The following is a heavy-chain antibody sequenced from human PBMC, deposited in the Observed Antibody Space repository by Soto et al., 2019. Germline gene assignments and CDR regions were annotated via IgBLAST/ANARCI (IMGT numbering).Heavy chain of an antibody. Sequence: QVQLVQSGAEVKKPGASVKVSFKASGYTFTSYGINWVRQAPGQGLEWMGCISAYNGNTNYAQKFQGRVSMTTDTATCTDYMERRSRRSDDTAVYYCARSGCRCGICYSYYFDYWGQATLVTVSS. CDR1: GYTFTSYG. V-gene: IGHV1-18*01. CDR3: ARSGCRCGICYSYYFDY. CDR2: ISAYNGNT. D-gene: IGHD2-15*01. J-gene: IGHJ4*02.